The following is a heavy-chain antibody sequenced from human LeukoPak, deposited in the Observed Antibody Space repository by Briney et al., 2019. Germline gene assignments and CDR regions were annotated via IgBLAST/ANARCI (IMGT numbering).Heavy chain of an antibody. CDR2: IYTSGSI. V-gene: IGHV4-4*07. Sequence: SETLSLTCTVSGGSISSYYWSWIRQPAGKGLEWIGRIYTSGSINYNPSLKSRVTMSVDTSKNQFSLKLSSVTAADTAVYYCARVLPAAREFDYWGQGTPVTVSS. D-gene: IGHD2-2*01. J-gene: IGHJ4*02. CDR1: GGSISSYY. CDR3: ARVLPAAREFDY.